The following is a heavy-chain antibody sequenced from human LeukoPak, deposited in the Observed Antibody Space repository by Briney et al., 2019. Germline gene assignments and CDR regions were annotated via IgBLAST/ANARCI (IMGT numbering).Heavy chain of an antibody. V-gene: IGHV3-74*03. Sequence: PGGSLRLSCAASGFSFNSYWMHWVRHAPGKGLVWVSRIKSDGMTTMYTDSVRVRFPFSKDNAKNTLYLQMNSLRAEDTAVYYCVRVGAVAGSLDYWGQGTQVTVSS. CDR3: VRVGAVAGSLDY. CDR2: IKSDGMTT. D-gene: IGHD6-19*01. J-gene: IGHJ4*02. CDR1: GFSFNSYW.